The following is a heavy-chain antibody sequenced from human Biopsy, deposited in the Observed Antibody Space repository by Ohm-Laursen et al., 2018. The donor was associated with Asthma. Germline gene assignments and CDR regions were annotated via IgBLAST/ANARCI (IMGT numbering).Heavy chain of an antibody. CDR1: GFPFSTYA. Sequence: SLRLSCAASGFPFSTYAMSWARQAPGRGLEWVANIKHDGSENNHVDSLKGRFTISRDNAKNSLYLQMNSLRAEDTAVYYCARDVDLRSVYWGQGTLVTVSS. V-gene: IGHV3-7*03. D-gene: IGHD2-15*01. J-gene: IGHJ4*02. CDR2: IKHDGSEN. CDR3: ARDVDLRSVY.